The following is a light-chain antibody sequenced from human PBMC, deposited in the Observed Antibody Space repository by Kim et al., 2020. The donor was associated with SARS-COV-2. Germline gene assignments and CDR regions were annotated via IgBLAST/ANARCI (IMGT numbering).Light chain of an antibody. CDR3: QQANSFPIT. Sequence: ASVGDSVTITCRASQDINSWLACYQQKPGKAPNLLIYDASSLHSGVPSRFSGSGSGTDFTLTISSLQPEDCATYYCQQANSFPITFGQGTRLEIK. CDR1: QDINSW. CDR2: DAS. V-gene: IGKV1-12*01. J-gene: IGKJ5*01.